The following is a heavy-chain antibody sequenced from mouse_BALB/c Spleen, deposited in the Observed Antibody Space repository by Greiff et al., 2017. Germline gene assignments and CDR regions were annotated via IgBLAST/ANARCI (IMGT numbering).Heavy chain of an antibody. CDR3: ARGGYPYAMDY. D-gene: IGHD2-14*01. V-gene: IGHV1-54*01. CDR1: GYAFTNYL. J-gene: IGHJ4*01. Sequence: VQLHQSGAELVRPGTSVKVSCKASGYAFTNYLIEWVKQRPGQGLEWIGVINPGSGGTNYNEKFKGKATLTADKSSSTAYMQLSSLTSDDSAVSFCARGGYPYAMDYWGQGTSVTVSS. CDR2: INPGSGGT.